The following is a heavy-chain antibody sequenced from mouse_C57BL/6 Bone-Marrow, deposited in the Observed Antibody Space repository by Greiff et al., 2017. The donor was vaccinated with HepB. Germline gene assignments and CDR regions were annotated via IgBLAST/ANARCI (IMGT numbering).Heavy chain of an antibody. V-gene: IGHV1-69*01. CDR1: GYTFTSYW. CDR2: IDPSDSYT. CDR3: ARLAIYYDYDVRDY. J-gene: IGHJ2*01. D-gene: IGHD2-4*01. Sequence: QVQLQQPGAELVMPGASVKLSCKASGYTFTSYWMHWVKQRPGQGLEWIGEIDPSDSYTNYNQKFKGKSTLTVDKSSSTAYMQLSSLTSEDSAVYYCARLAIYYDYDVRDYWGQGTTLTVSS.